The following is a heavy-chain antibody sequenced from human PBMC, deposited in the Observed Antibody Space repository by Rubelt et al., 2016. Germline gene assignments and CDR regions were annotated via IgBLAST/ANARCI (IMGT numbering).Heavy chain of an antibody. Sequence: SPSRGLEWLGRTYYRSKWYNDYAVSVKSRITINPDTSKNQFSLKLSSVTAADTAVYYCAGGITIFGVASGYFDYWGQGTLVTVSS. J-gene: IGHJ4*02. CDR3: AGGITIFGVASGYFDY. D-gene: IGHD3-3*01. V-gene: IGHV6-1*01. CDR2: TYYRSKWYN.